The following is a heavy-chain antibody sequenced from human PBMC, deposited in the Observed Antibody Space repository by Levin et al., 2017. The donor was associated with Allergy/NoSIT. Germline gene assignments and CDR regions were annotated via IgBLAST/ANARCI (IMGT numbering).Heavy chain of an antibody. Sequence: GGSLRLSCAASGFTFSNAWMSWVRQAPGKGLEWVGRIKSKTDGGTTDYAAPVKGRFTISRDDSKNTLYLQMNSLKTEDTAVYYCTTDSAHYYGSETSMDVWGQGTTVTVSS. CDR2: IKSKTDGGTT. J-gene: IGHJ6*02. V-gene: IGHV3-15*01. CDR3: TTDSAHYYGSETSMDV. CDR1: GFTFSNAW. D-gene: IGHD3-10*01.